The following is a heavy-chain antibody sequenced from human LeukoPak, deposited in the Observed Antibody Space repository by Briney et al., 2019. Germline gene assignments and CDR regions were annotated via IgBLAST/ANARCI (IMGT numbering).Heavy chain of an antibody. CDR3: ARGKYYYDSNSSYRYFDP. J-gene: IGHJ5*02. Sequence: KTSETLSLTCTVSGGSISSYYWSWIRQPAGKGLEWIGRIYTTGNTNYNPSPKSRVTMSIDTSKKQFSLKLSSVTAADTAVYYCARGKYYYDSNSSYRYFDPWGQGTLVTVSS. V-gene: IGHV4-4*07. CDR2: IYTTGNT. D-gene: IGHD3-22*01. CDR1: GGSISSYY.